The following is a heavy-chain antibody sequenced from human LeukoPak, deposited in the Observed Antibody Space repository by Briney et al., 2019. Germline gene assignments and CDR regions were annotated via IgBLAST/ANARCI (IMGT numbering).Heavy chain of an antibody. V-gene: IGHV1-24*01. Sequence: GASVKVSCKVSGYTLTELSMHWVRQAPGKGLEWMGGFDSEDGETIYAQKFQGRVTMTEDTSTDPAYMELSRLRSEDTAVYYCATTLLTYRGSHERDYWGQGTLVTVSS. D-gene: IGHD1-26*01. J-gene: IGHJ4*02. CDR3: ATTLLTYRGSHERDY. CDR1: GYTLTELS. CDR2: FDSEDGET.